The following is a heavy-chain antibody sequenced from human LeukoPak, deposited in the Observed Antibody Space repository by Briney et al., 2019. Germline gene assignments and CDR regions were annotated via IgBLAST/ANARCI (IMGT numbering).Heavy chain of an antibody. CDR1: GGSISSYY. J-gene: IGHJ3*02. CDR3: ARDMGYYDSSGYNHAFDI. CDR2: IYTSGST. V-gene: IGHV4-4*07. D-gene: IGHD3-22*01. Sequence: SETLSLTCTVSGGSISSYYWSWIRQPAEKGLEWIGRIYTSGSTNYNPSLKSRVTMSVDTSKNQFSLKLSSVTAADTAVYYCARDMGYYDSSGYNHAFDIWGQGTMVTVSS.